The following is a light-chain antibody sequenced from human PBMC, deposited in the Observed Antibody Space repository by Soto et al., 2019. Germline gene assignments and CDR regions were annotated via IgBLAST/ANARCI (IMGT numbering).Light chain of an antibody. Sequence: DIQMTQSPSTLSASVGDIVTITCRAGQSISSWLAWYQQKPGKAPKLLIYKAPSLESGVPARFSGSGSGTEFTLTISSLQPDDFATYYCQQYNTYSTFGQGTRLEIK. CDR2: KAP. J-gene: IGKJ5*01. CDR1: QSISSW. CDR3: QQYNTYST. V-gene: IGKV1-5*03.